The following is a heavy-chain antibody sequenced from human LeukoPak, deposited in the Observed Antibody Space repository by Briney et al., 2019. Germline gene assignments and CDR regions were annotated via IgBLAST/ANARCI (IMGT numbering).Heavy chain of an antibody. CDR3: ARHGDYGGLDY. J-gene: IGHJ4*02. D-gene: IGHD4-17*01. V-gene: IGHV3-30-3*01. CDR1: GFTFSSYA. CDR2: ISHDGSNK. Sequence: GGSLRLSCAASGFTFSSYAMHWVRQAPGKGLEWVAVISHDGSNKYYADSVKGRFTISRDNSKNTLYLQMNSLRAEDTAVYYCARHGDYGGLDYWGQGTLVTVSS.